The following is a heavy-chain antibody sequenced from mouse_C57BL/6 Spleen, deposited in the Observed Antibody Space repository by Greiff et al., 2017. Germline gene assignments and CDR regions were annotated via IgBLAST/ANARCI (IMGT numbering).Heavy chain of an antibody. J-gene: IGHJ4*01. V-gene: IGHV1-64*01. CDR2: IHPNSGST. Sequence: QVKLQQPGAELVKPGASVTLSCKASVYTFTSYWMHWVKQRPGQGLEWIGMIHPNSGSTNYNEKFNSKATLTVYKSSSTAYIKLSSRTSDDSAVVYCAIGDYYCSSSYYAMDYWSQVTSVIGSS. D-gene: IGHD1-1*01. CDR1: VYTFTSYW. CDR3: AIGDYYCSSSYYAMDY.